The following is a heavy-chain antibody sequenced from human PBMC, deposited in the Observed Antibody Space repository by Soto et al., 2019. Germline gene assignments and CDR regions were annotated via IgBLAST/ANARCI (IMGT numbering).Heavy chain of an antibody. CDR2: IYYSGST. V-gene: IGHV4-59*01. D-gene: IGHD6-19*01. J-gene: IGHJ4*02. CDR3: ARQHAPYSSGWYGYFDY. CDR1: GGSISSYY. Sequence: LSLTCTVSGGSISSYYWSWIRQPPGKGLEWIGYIYYSGSTNYNPSLKSRVTISVDTSKNQFSLKLSSVTAADTAVYYCARQHAPYSSGWYGYFDYWGQGTLVTVSS.